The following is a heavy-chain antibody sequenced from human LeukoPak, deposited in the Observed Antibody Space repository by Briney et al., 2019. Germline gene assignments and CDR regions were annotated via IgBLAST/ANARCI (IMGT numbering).Heavy chain of an antibody. J-gene: IGHJ4*02. V-gene: IGHV3-23*01. CDR1: GFTFTTYP. CDR2: ISASGGGK. Sequence: GGSLRLSCAASGFTFTTYPMSWVREARGKGLEWVSAISASGGGKYYADSVRRRFTISRDNSRRTVFLHVSSLRAEDTDVYYCANAPYCPNDVCRYFDYWGQGILVTVPS. D-gene: IGHD2-8*01. CDR3: ANAPYCPNDVCRYFDY.